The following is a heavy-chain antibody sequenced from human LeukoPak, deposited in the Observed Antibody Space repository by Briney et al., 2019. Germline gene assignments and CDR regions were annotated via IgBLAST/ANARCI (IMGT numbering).Heavy chain of an antibody. D-gene: IGHD1-26*01. CDR3: ARGFSTRSGSLNKPDY. CDR1: GFTFSSYW. V-gene: IGHV3-7*01. Sequence: GGSLRLSCLASGFTFSSYWMSWVRQAPGKGLEWVANIKQDGSEKYYVDSVKGRFTISRDNAKNSLYLQMNSLRAEDTAVYYCARGFSTRSGSLNKPDYWGQGTLVTVSS. CDR2: IKQDGSEK. J-gene: IGHJ4*02.